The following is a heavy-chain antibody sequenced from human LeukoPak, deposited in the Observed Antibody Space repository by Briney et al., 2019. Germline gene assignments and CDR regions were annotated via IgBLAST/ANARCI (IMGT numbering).Heavy chain of an antibody. CDR3: AKDRHSGYDFFDY. CDR1: GFTFSDYY. V-gene: IGHV3-11*01. CDR2: ISSSGSTI. J-gene: IGHJ4*02. Sequence: GGSLRLSCAASGFTFSDYYMSWIRQAPGKGLEWVSYISSSGSTIYYADSVKGRFTISRDSSKNTLYLQMNSLRAEDTAIYYCAKDRHSGYDFFDYWGQGTLVTVSS. D-gene: IGHD5-12*01.